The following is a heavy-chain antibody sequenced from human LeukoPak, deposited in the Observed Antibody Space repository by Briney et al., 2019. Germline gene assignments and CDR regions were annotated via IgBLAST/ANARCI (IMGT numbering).Heavy chain of an antibody. Sequence: ALVKVSCKASGYTFIGYYMHWVRQAPGQGLEWMGWINPNSGGTKYAQKFQGRVTMTRDTSITTAYMELSRLRSDDTAVYYCARAVRYNWNYVGGGFYFDYWGQGTLVTVSS. V-gene: IGHV1-2*02. CDR1: GYTFIGYY. CDR2: INPNSGGT. CDR3: ARAVRYNWNYVGGGFYFDY. J-gene: IGHJ4*02. D-gene: IGHD1-7*01.